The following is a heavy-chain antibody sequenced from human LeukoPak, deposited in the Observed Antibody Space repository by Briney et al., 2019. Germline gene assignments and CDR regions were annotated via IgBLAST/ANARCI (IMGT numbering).Heavy chain of an antibody. Sequence: PGGSLRLSCAASGFTFSTYGMHWVRQAPGKGLEWVAFIRYDGSNKYHADSVKGRFTISRDNAKNSLYLQMNSLRAEDTAVYYCARDLRGYPYWGRGTLVTVSS. J-gene: IGHJ4*02. D-gene: IGHD3-22*01. V-gene: IGHV3-30*02. CDR2: IRYDGSNK. CDR1: GFTFSTYG. CDR3: ARDLRGYPY.